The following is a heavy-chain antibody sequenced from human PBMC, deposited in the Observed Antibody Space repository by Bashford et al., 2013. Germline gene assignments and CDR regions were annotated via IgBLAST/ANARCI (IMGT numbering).Heavy chain of an antibody. CDR1: GYTFTSYG. CDR3: ARESYRVATSYYYYGMDV. J-gene: IGHJ6*02. Sequence: ASVKVSCKASGYTFTSYGISWVRQAPGQGLEWMGWISAYYGNTNYAQKFQGRVTMTTDTSTSTAYMELRSLRSDDTAVYYCARESYRVATSYYYYGMDVVGPRDHGHRLL. D-gene: IGHD5-12*01. V-gene: IGHV1-18*04. CDR2: ISAYYGNT.